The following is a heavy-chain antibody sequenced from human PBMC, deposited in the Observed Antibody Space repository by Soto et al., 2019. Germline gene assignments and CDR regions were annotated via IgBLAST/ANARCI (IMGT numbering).Heavy chain of an antibody. V-gene: IGHV3-48*03. J-gene: IGHJ4*02. CDR3: AVMGATPKDY. CDR1: GFTFSSYE. Sequence: EVQLVESGGGLVQPGGSLRLSCAASGFTFSSYEMNWVRQAPGKGLEWVSYISSSGGSTYYADSVKGRFTISRDNSKKALYLQMNSLRAEDTAVYYFAVMGATPKDYWGQGTLVTVSS. CDR2: ISSSGGST. D-gene: IGHD1-26*01.